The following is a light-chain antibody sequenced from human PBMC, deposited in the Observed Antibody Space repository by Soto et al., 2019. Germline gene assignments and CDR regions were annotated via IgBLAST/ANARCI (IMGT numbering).Light chain of an antibody. CDR2: GAS. CDR3: QQYGYSPVT. Sequence: EIVLTQSPGTLSLSPGERATLSCRASPSISGSSLAWYQQKPGQAPRLLIYGASTRATDIPDRFSGSGSGTDFTLIISSLEPEDFAVYYWQQYGYSPVTFGQGTKVEIK. CDR1: PSISGSS. J-gene: IGKJ1*01. V-gene: IGKV3-20*01.